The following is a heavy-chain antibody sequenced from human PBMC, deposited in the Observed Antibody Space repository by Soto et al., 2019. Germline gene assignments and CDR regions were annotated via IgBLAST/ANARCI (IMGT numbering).Heavy chain of an antibody. Sequence: ASVKVSCNASGYPFTSYAMHWVRQAPGQRLEWVGWINAGNGNTKYSQKFQGRVTITRDTSASTAYMELSSLRSEDTAVYYCARADYYDSSGYFPPAAPGYWGQGTLVTVSS. J-gene: IGHJ4*02. CDR3: ARADYYDSSGYFPPAAPGY. D-gene: IGHD3-22*01. CDR1: GYPFTSYA. CDR2: INAGNGNT. V-gene: IGHV1-3*01.